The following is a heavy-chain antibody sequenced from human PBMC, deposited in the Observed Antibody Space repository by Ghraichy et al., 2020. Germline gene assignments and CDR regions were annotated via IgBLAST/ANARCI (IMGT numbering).Heavy chain of an antibody. J-gene: IGHJ6*02. CDR3: ATKVGATSYYYGMDV. CDR1: GFTVSSNY. D-gene: IGHD1-26*01. V-gene: IGHV3-53*01. Sequence: GGSLRLSCAASGFTVSSNYMSWVRQAPGKGLEWVSVIYSGYSTYYADSVKDRFTISRDNSKNTLYLQMNSLRAEDTAVYYCATKVGATSYYYGMDVWGQGTTVTVSS. CDR2: IYSGYST.